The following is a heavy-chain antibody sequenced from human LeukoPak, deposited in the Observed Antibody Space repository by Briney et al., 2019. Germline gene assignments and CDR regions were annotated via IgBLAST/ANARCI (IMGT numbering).Heavy chain of an antibody. D-gene: IGHD1/OR15-1a*01. CDR2: TNPGGDAT. CDR1: GYTFTNYY. J-gene: IGHJ6*02. Sequence: ASVKVSCKASGYTFTNYYLHWVRQAPGQGLEWMGITNPGGDATTYAQKFQGRVTITADESTSTAYMELSSLRSEDTAVYYCARDGLTTRSPLAGYYYYGMDVWGQGTTVTVSS. CDR3: ARDGLTTRSPLAGYYYYGMDV. V-gene: IGHV1-46*01.